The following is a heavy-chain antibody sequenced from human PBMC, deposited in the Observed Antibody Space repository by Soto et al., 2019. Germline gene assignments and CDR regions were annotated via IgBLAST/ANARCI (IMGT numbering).Heavy chain of an antibody. J-gene: IGHJ4*02. V-gene: IGHV3-23*01. CDR3: AKDRDDYRNYVLDY. CDR1: GFTFTNYA. Sequence: EVQLLESGGGLVQPGGSLRLSCAASGFTFTNYAMTWVRQAPGKGLEWVSISSGSGSGGSTNYADSVKGRFTISSDNSKNSLYLQMNSLRVEDTAVYYCAKDRDDYRNYVLDYWGQGTLVTVSS. D-gene: IGHD4-4*01. CDR2: SSGSGSGGST.